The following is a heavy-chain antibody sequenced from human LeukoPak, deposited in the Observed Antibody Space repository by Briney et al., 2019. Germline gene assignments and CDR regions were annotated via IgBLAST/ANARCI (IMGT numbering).Heavy chain of an antibody. Sequence: SETLSLTCTVSGGSISSYYCSWIRQPPGKGLEWIGYIYYSGSTNYNPSLKSRVTISVDTSKNQFSLKLSSVTAADTAVYYCARTSPEYYFDYWGQGTLVTVSS. CDR1: GGSISSYY. CDR3: ARTSPEYYFDY. V-gene: IGHV4-59*01. CDR2: IYYSGST. J-gene: IGHJ4*02.